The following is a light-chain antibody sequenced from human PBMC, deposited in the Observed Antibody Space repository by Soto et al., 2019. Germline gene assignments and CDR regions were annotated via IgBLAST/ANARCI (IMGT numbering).Light chain of an antibody. CDR1: HSLTSNY. CDR2: SAY. Sequence: EIVLTQSPGNVSLSPGERATLSSRASHSLTSNYLAWYQQKPGQAPRLVIYSAYSRAPGIPDRFSGSGSGTDFTLTSSGLQPEDFAVYYCQQYGSAPRTFGQGTKVEAK. V-gene: IGKV3-20*01. CDR3: QQYGSAPRT. J-gene: IGKJ1*01.